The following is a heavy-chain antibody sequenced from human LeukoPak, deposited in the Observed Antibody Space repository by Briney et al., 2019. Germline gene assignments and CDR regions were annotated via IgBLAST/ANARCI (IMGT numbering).Heavy chain of an antibody. CDR3: ASGWHFGLVNA. J-gene: IGHJ5*02. D-gene: IGHD3/OR15-3a*01. CDR1: GFTFSSYW. Sequence: PGGSLRLSCAASGFTFSSYWMSWVRQAPGKGLEWVANIKQDGSEKYYVDSVKGRFTISRDNAKNSLYLQMNSLRAEDTAVYYCASGWHFGLVNAWGQGTLVTVSS. V-gene: IGHV3-7*01. CDR2: IKQDGSEK.